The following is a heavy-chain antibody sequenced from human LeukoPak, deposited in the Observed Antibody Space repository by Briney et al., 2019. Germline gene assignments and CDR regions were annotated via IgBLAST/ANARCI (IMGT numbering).Heavy chain of an antibody. J-gene: IGHJ4*02. CDR2: IYYSGST. V-gene: IGHV4-59*01. CDR3: ARDYAGTGAFDY. CDR1: GGSISSYY. Sequence: SETLSLTCTVSGGSISSYYWSWIRQPPGKGLEWIGYIYYSGSTNYNPSLKSRVTISVDTSKNQFSLKLSSVTAADTAVYYCARDYAGTGAFDYWGQGTLVTVSS. D-gene: IGHD1-1*01.